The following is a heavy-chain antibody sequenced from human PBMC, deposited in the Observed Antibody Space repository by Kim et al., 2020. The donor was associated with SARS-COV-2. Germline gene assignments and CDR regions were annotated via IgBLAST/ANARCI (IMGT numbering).Heavy chain of an antibody. V-gene: IGHV3-23*01. CDR1: GFTFSSYA. J-gene: IGHJ6*02. Sequence: GGSLRLSCAASGFTFSSYAMSWVRQAPGKGLEWVSAISGSGGSTYYADSVKGRFTISRDNSKNTLYLQTNSLRAEDTAVYYCAKGLLGYCSSTSCYTGIRGMDVWGQGTTVTVSS. CDR3: AKGLLGYCSSTSCYTGIRGMDV. CDR2: ISGSGGST. D-gene: IGHD2-2*02.